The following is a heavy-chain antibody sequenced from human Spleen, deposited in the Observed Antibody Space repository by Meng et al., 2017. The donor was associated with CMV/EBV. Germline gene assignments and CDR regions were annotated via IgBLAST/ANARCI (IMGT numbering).Heavy chain of an antibody. J-gene: IGHJ4*02. CDR1: GGTFSDYT. V-gene: IGHV1-69*10. D-gene: IGHD6-19*01. CDR3: ARDAGTIAVSGIGDY. CDR2: IIPILGIP. Sequence: SVKVSCKASGGTFSDYTISWVRQAPGQGLEWMGGIIPILGIPNYAQKFQGRVIITADKSTSTAYMELSSLRSGDTAVYYCARDAGTIAVSGIGDYCGQGTLVTVSS.